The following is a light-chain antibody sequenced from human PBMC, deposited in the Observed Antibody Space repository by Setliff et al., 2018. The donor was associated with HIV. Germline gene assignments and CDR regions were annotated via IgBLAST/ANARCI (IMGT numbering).Light chain of an antibody. CDR2: EVS. CDR3: SSYTSSTALYV. J-gene: IGLJ1*01. V-gene: IGLV2-14*01. Sequence: QPALAQPASVSGSPGQSITISCTGTSSDIGAYNYVSWYQRHPGKAPKLMIYEVSNRPSGVSNRFSGSKSDNTASLTISGLQAEDEADYYCSSYTSSTALYVFGTGTKVTVL. CDR1: SSDIGAYNY.